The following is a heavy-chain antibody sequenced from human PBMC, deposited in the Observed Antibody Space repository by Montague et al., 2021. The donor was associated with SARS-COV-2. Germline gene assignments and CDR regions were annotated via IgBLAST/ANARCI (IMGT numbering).Heavy chain of an antibody. CDR2: IYYSGST. CDR3: ARDPWPITIFGVVTRYGIDV. V-gene: IGHV4-61*01. D-gene: IGHD3-3*01. J-gene: IGHJ6*02. CDR1: GGSVSRGRYY. Sequence: SETLSLTCIVSGGSVSRGRYYWSWIRQSPGKGLEWIGYIYYSGSTNYKSSLKSRVTISVDTSKNQFSLKLRSVTAADTAVYYCARDPWPITIFGVVTRYGIDVWGQGTPVTVSS.